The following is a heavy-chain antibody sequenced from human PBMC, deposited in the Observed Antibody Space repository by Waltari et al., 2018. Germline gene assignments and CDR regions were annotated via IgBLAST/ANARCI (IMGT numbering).Heavy chain of an antibody. CDR1: GFTFSSYS. Sequence: EVQLVESGGGLVQPGGSLRLSCAASGFTFSSYSMNWVRQGPGKGLEWVSYISSSSSTIYYADAVKGRFTISRDNAKNSLYLQMNSLRAEDTAVYYCARDDYAGAFDIWGQGTMVTVSS. CDR3: ARDDYAGAFDI. V-gene: IGHV3-48*01. CDR2: ISSSSSTI. D-gene: IGHD4-17*01. J-gene: IGHJ3*02.